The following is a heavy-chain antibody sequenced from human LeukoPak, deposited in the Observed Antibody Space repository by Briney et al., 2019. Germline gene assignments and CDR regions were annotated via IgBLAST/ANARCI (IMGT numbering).Heavy chain of an antibody. CDR2: ISASGGST. D-gene: IGHD6-13*01. V-gene: IGHV3-23*01. J-gene: IGHJ4*02. CDR3: ARDRSPLIAAAGNWPDY. Sequence: GGSLRLSCAASGFTFSSYAMSWVRQAPGKGLEWVSAISASGGSTHYADSVKGRFTISRDNSKNTLYLQMNSLRAEDTAVYYCARDRSPLIAAAGNWPDYWGQGTLVTVSS. CDR1: GFTFSSYA.